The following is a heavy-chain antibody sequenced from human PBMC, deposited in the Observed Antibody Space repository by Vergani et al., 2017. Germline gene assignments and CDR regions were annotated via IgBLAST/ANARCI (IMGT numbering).Heavy chain of an antibody. D-gene: IGHD5-24*01. Sequence: EVQLLQSEGAVVQPGGSLRLSCVASGFTFSSYAMSWVRQGHGQGLGWVSSTGDSTHYADSVKGRFTISRDNSKNTLYLQMNSLRVEDTAVYYCGRGSDNYNWGQGTLVTVSS. CDR3: GRGSDNYN. CDR1: GFTFSSYA. J-gene: IGHJ4*02. V-gene: IGHV3-23*01. CDR2: TGDST.